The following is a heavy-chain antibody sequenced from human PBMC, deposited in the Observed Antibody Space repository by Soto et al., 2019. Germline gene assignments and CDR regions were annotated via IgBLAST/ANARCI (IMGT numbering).Heavy chain of an antibody. V-gene: IGHV4-30-4*01. CDR1: GGSISSGDYY. Sequence: SETLSLTCTVSGGSISSGDYYWSWIRRPPGKGLEWIGYIYYSGSTYYNPSLKSRVTISVDTSKNQFSLKLSSVTAADTAVYYCARGGITGTGGAFDIWGQGTMVTVSS. J-gene: IGHJ3*02. CDR3: ARGGITGTGGAFDI. D-gene: IGHD1-7*01. CDR2: IYYSGST.